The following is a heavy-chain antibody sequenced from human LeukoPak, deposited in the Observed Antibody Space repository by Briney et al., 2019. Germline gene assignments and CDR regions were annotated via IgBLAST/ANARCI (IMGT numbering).Heavy chain of an antibody. Sequence: GGSLRLSCAASGSTFSSYSMNWVRQAPGKGLECVSSISSSSSYIYYADSVKGRFTISRDNSKNTLYLQMNSLRAEDTAVYYCAKAFGYSSSWYWGGFDYWGQGTLVTVSS. CDR3: AKAFGYSSSWYWGGFDY. CDR1: GSTFSSYS. CDR2: ISSSSSYI. J-gene: IGHJ4*02. D-gene: IGHD6-13*01. V-gene: IGHV3-21*04.